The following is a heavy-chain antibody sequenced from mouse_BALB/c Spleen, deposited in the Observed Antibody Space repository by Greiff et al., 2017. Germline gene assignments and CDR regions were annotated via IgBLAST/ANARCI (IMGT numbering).Heavy chain of an antibody. CDR1: GYTFTDYV. V-gene: IGHV1-77*01. CDR2: IYPGSGST. D-gene: IGHD3-2*02. CDR3: ARSGNGEFAY. J-gene: IGHJ3*01. Sequence: QVQLKQSGPELVKPGASVKMSCKASGYTFTDYVISWVKQRTGQGLEWIGEIYPGSGSTYYNEKFKGKATLTADKSSNTAYMQLSSLTSEDSAVYFCARSGNGEFAYWGQGTLVTVSA.